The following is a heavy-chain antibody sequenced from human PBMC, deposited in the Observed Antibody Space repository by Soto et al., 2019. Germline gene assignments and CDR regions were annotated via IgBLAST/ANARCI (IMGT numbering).Heavy chain of an antibody. CDR3: AKGYSSGWYGIDAFDI. V-gene: IGHV3-23*01. Sequence: PGGSLRLSCAASGFTFSSYAMSWVRQAPGKGLEWVSAISGSGGSTYYADSVKGRFTISRDNSKNTLYLQMNSLRAEDTAVYYCAKGYSSGWYGIDAFDIWGQGTMVTVSS. J-gene: IGHJ3*02. D-gene: IGHD6-19*01. CDR2: ISGSGGST. CDR1: GFTFSSYA.